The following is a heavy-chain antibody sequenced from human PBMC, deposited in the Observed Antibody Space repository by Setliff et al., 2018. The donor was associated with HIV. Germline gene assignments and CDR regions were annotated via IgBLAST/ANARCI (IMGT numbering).Heavy chain of an antibody. CDR2: INPNSGGT. CDR1: GYTFTGYY. Sequence: ASVKVSCKASGYTFTGYYMHWVRQAPGQGLEWMGWINPNSGGTNYAQKFQGRVTMTRDTSISTAYMELSRLRSDDTPVYYCARDPPYDSSGYYLGLDYYFDYWGQGTMVTVSS. V-gene: IGHV1-2*02. D-gene: IGHD3-22*01. CDR3: ARDPPYDSSGYYLGLDYYFDY. J-gene: IGHJ4*02.